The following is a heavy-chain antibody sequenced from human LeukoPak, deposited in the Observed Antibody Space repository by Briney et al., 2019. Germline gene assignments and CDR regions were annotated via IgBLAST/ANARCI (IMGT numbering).Heavy chain of an antibody. D-gene: IGHD3-22*01. CDR1: GGSISSYY. Sequence: SETLSLTCTVSGGSISSYYWSWIRQPPGKGLEWIGYIYYSGSTNYNPSLKSRVTISVDTSKNQFSLKLSSVTAADTAVYYCARVSRDGYDSSGFDYWGQGTLVTVSS. V-gene: IGHV4-59*01. CDR3: ARVSRDGYDSSGFDY. J-gene: IGHJ4*02. CDR2: IYYSGST.